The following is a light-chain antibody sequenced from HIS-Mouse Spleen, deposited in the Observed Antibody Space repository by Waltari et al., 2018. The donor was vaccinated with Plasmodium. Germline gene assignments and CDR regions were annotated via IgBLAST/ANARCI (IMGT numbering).Light chain of an antibody. CDR1: ALPKKY. Sequence: SYELTQPPSVSVSPGQTARTTSPGHALPKKYAFWYQQKSGQAPVLVIYEDSKRPSGIPERFSGSSSGTMATLTISGAQVEDEADYYCYSTDSSGNHRVFGGGTKLTVL. V-gene: IGLV3-10*01. J-gene: IGLJ3*02. CDR2: EDS. CDR3: YSTDSSGNHRV.